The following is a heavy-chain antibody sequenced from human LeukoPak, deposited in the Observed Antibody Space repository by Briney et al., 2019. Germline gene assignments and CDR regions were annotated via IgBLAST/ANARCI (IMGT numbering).Heavy chain of an antibody. V-gene: IGHV1-2*02. CDR2: INPNSGGT. CDR3: ARATYYYDSSGYTRLYYFDY. CDR1: GYTFTGYY. J-gene: IGHJ4*02. Sequence: ASVKVSCKASGYTFTGYYMHWVRQAPGQGLEWMGWINPNSGGTNYAQKFQGRVTMTRDTSISTAYMELSSLRSEDTAVYYCARATYYYDSSGYTRLYYFDYWGQGTLVTVSS. D-gene: IGHD3-22*01.